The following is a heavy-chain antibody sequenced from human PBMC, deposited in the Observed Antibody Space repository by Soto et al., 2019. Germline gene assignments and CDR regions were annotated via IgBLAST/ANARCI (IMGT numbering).Heavy chain of an antibody. CDR1: GFSLSTSGVA. J-gene: IGHJ5*02. D-gene: IGHD1-1*01. V-gene: IGHV2-5*02. CDR3: AHRVPTEGHFDP. Sequence: QITLKESGPTLVKPTQTLTLTCSFSGFSLSTSGVAVGWTRQPPGKALEWLAVIYWDDDRRYSPSLKSRLTITKDTSKNQFVLRMTNMVRVDTATYYCAHRVPTEGHFDPGGQGTLVTVSS. CDR2: IYWDDDR.